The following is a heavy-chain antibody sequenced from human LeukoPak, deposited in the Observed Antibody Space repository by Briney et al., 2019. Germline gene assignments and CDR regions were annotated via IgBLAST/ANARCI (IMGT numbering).Heavy chain of an antibody. CDR3: ARHLSGVTGYTYGRGIDY. Sequence: QPGGSLRLSCAASGFNFSSYWMSWVRQAPGKGLEWLANIKKEGSEKYYVHSVKSRFTISRDNAKTSMYLQMNNLRAEDTAVYYCARHLSGVTGYTYGRGIDYWGQGTLVTVSS. V-gene: IGHV3-7*01. CDR1: GFNFSSYW. D-gene: IGHD5-18*01. CDR2: IKKEGSEK. J-gene: IGHJ4*02.